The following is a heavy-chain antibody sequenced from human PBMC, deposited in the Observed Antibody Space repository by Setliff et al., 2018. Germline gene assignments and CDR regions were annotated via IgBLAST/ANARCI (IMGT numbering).Heavy chain of an antibody. CDR2: ISSSSSYI. D-gene: IGHD5-18*01. V-gene: IGHV3-21*01. J-gene: IGHJ3*01. Sequence: GGSLRLSCAGSGFTFNTYWMTWVRQAPGKGLEWVSSISSSSSYINYADSVKGRFTISRDNAKNSLYLQMNSLRAEDTAVYYCVRDRWKVMVNKGDDAFDLWGQGTMVTVSS. CDR3: VRDRWKVMVNKGDDAFDL. CDR1: GFTFNTYW.